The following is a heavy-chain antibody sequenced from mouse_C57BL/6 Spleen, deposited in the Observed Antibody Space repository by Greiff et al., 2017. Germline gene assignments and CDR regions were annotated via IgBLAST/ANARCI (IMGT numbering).Heavy chain of an antibody. D-gene: IGHD1-1*01. Sequence: VQLVESGPELVKPGASVKISCKASGYAFSSSWMNWVKQRPGKGLEWIGRIYPGDGDTNYNGKFKGKATLTADKSSSTAYMQLSSLTSEDSAVYFCARESYYGSSSWFAYWGQGTLVTVSA. CDR1: GYAFSSSW. J-gene: IGHJ3*01. CDR2: IYPGDGDT. V-gene: IGHV1-82*01. CDR3: ARESYYGSSSWFAY.